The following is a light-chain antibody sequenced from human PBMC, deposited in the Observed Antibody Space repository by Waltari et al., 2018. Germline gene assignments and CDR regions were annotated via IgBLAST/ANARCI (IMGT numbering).Light chain of an antibody. J-gene: IGLJ7*01. CDR1: SSNIGNNY. V-gene: IGLV1-51*02. CDR3: GTWDSSLSGAV. Sequence: QSVLTQPPSVSAAPGQRVTISCSGGSSNIGNNYVSWYRQFPGTAPKLLIYENSERPSGIPGRLSGSKSCPSATLDSTGRQAGDEADYYCGTWDSSLSGAVFGGGTHLTVL. CDR2: ENS.